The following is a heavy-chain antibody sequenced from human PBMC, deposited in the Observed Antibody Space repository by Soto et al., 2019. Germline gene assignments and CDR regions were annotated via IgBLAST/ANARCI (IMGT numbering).Heavy chain of an antibody. J-gene: IGHJ6*02. Sequence: GASVKVSCKASGGTFSSYTISWVRQAPGQGLEWMGRIIPILGIANYAQKFQGRVTITADKSTSTAYMELSSLRSEDTAVYYCARDGRTGTTPFYYYGMDVWGQGTTVTVSS. V-gene: IGHV1-69*04. D-gene: IGHD1-7*01. CDR1: GGTFSSYT. CDR3: ARDGRTGTTPFYYYGMDV. CDR2: IIPILGIA.